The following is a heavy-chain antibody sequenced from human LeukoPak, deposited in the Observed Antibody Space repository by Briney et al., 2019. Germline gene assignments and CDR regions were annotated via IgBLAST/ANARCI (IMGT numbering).Heavy chain of an antibody. CDR2: ISAYNGDT. CDR1: GYTFISYG. V-gene: IGHV1-18*01. CDR3: AREFRWGNAFDI. Sequence: ASVKVSCKASGYTFISYGISWVRQAPGQGLEWMGWISAYNGDTKYAQKLQGRVTMTSDTSTSIAYMELRSLRSEDTAVYYCAREFRWGNAFDIWGQGTMVTVSS. J-gene: IGHJ3*02. D-gene: IGHD3-16*01.